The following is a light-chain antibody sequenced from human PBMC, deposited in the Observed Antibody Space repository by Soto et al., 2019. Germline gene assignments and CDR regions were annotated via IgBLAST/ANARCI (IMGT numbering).Light chain of an antibody. CDR1: QSVSTD. Sequence: EIVLTQSPATLSLSPGERATLSCRASQSVSTDLAWYQRKPGQTPRLLIYDASIRATGVPARFGGSGSGTDFTLTISSLEPEEFAVYYCQQRTNWPPLTFGGGTKVEIK. CDR3: QQRTNWPPLT. J-gene: IGKJ4*01. CDR2: DAS. V-gene: IGKV3-11*01.